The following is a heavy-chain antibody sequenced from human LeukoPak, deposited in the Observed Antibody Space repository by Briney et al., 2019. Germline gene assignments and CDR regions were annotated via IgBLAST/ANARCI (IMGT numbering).Heavy chain of an antibody. V-gene: IGHV5-51*01. CDR2: IYPGDSDT. CDR3: ATGPGLQYFHH. D-gene: IGHD2-15*01. CDR1: GYTFTTYW. J-gene: IGHJ1*01. Sequence: GESLKISCKGSGYTFTTYWIGWVRQMPGKGLECLGVIYPGDSDTRYSPSFQGQVTISADKSISTAYLQWSSLKASDTAMYYCATGPGLQYFHHWGQGTLVTVSS.